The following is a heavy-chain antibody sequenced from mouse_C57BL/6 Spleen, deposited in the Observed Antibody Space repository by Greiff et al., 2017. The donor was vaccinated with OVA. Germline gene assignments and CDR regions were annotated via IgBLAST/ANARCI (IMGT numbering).Heavy chain of an antibody. D-gene: IGHD1-1*01. Sequence: EVQVVESGPGLVKPSQSLSLTCSVTGYSITSGYYWNWIRQFPGNKLEWMGYISYDGSNNYNPSLKNRISITRDTSKNQFFLKLNSVTTEDTATYYCARNYGSRDWFAYWGQGTLVTVSA. V-gene: IGHV3-6*01. CDR1: GYSITSGYY. CDR2: ISYDGSN. CDR3: ARNYGSRDWFAY. J-gene: IGHJ3*01.